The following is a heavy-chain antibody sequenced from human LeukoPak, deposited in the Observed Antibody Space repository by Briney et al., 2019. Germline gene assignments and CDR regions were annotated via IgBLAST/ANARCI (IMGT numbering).Heavy chain of an antibody. V-gene: IGHV3-7*01. CDR3: GRHRSGSGTYFIDY. D-gene: IGHD3-10*01. CDR1: GFTISSYS. Sequence: GGSLRLSCVASGFTISSYSMIWVRQAPGKGLQWVANMTKDGSETKYVESVKGRFTISRDNAKNSLYLQMNSLRAEDTAVYYCGRHRSGSGTYFIDYWGQGTLVSVSS. J-gene: IGHJ4*02. CDR2: MTKDGSET.